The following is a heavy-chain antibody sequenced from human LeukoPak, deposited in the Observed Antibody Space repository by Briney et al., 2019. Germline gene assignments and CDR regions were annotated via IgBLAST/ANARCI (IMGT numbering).Heavy chain of an antibody. J-gene: IGHJ4*02. Sequence: GGSLRLSCAASGLTFSSYAMSWVRQAPGKGLEWVSAISGSGGSTYYADSVKGRFTISRDNSKNTLYLQMNSLRAEDTAVYYCAKGVEWLVTGQDYWGQGTLVTVSS. CDR1: GLTFSSYA. V-gene: IGHV3-23*01. D-gene: IGHD6-19*01. CDR2: ISGSGGST. CDR3: AKGVEWLVTGQDY.